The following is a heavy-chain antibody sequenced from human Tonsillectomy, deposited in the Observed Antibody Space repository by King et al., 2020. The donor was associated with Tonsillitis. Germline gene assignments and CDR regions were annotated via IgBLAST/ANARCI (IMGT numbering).Heavy chain of an antibody. J-gene: IGHJ5*02. CDR2: ISGSGGST. D-gene: IGHD3-16*01. Sequence: VQLVESGGGLVQPGGSLRLSCAASGFTFSSYAMSWVRQAPGKGLDWVSAISGSGGSTYYADSGKGRFTISRDNSKNTLYLQMNSLRAEDTAVYYCAANPGGSRLPDCFDPWGQGTLVTVSS. CDR3: AANPGGSRLPDCFDP. CDR1: GFTFSSYA. V-gene: IGHV3-23*04.